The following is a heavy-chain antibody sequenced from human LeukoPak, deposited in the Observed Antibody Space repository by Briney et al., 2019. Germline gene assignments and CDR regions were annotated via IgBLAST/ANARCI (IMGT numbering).Heavy chain of an antibody. CDR2: ITGNGVTT. Sequence: GGSLRLSCAASGFPFSSSAMSWVRHTPGNGLEWVSSITGNGVTTYYADSVKGRFTISRDNSKNILFLQMNSLGAGDSASYFCAKERRRVDTSMIRSYYFDSWGQGTPVTVSS. D-gene: IGHD3-16*01. J-gene: IGHJ4*02. CDR3: AKERRRVDTSMIRSYYFDS. CDR1: GFPFSSSA. V-gene: IGHV3-23*01.